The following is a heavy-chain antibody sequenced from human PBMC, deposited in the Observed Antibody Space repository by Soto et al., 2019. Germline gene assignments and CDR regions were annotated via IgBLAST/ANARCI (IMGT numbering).Heavy chain of an antibody. D-gene: IGHD3-10*01. CDR2: IYYSGST. J-gene: IGHJ4*02. Sequence: SETLSLTCTVSGGSISSSSYYWGWIRQPPGKGLEWIGSIYYSGSTYYNPSLKSRVTISVDTSKNQFSLKLSSVTAADTAVYYCARPPGSYLLLNPDYWGQGTLVTVS. CDR1: GGSISSSSYY. V-gene: IGHV4-39*01. CDR3: ARPPGSYLLLNPDY.